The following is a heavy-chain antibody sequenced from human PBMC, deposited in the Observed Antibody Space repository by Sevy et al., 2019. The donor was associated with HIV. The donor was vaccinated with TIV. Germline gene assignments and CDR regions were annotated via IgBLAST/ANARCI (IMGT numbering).Heavy chain of an antibody. Sequence: GGSLRLSCAASGFTFSNVWMSWVRQAPGKGLEWVSYISSSSSTIYYADSVKGRFTISRDNAKNSLYLQMNSLRAEDTAVYYCARDDFWSGYYTPHYYYGMDVWGQGTTVTVSS. CDR2: ISSSSSTI. D-gene: IGHD3-3*01. V-gene: IGHV3-48*01. J-gene: IGHJ6*02. CDR3: ARDDFWSGYYTPHYYYGMDV. CDR1: GFTFSNVW.